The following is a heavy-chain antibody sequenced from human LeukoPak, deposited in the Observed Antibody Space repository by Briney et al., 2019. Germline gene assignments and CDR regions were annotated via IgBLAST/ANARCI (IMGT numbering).Heavy chain of an antibody. CDR3: ARQGDSSGYYYFDY. J-gene: IGHJ4*02. Sequence: SETLSLTCTVSGGSISSSSYYWGWIRQPPGKGLEWIGSIYYSGSTYYNPSLTSRVTISVDTSKNQFSLKLSSVTAADTAVYYCARQGDSSGYYYFDYWGQGTLVTVSS. CDR1: GGSISSSSYY. CDR2: IYYSGST. V-gene: IGHV4-39*01. D-gene: IGHD3-22*01.